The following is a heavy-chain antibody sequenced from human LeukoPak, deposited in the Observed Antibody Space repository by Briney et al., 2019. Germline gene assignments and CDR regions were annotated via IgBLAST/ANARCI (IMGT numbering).Heavy chain of an antibody. CDR1: GGSFSDYS. J-gene: IGHJ6*03. CDR2: INPSGRT. D-gene: IGHD5-18*01. V-gene: IGHV4-34*01. Sequence: SETLSLTCAVYGGSFSDYSWSWIRQPPGKGLEWIGEINPSGRTNHNPSLMSRVSMSVDTSKSPISLRVRSVPAADTAVYYCARVGYRYSINDWSRTGLGAYPTKYYYYMDVWGKGTTVTVSS. CDR3: ARVGYRYSINDWSRTGLGAYPTKYYYYMDV.